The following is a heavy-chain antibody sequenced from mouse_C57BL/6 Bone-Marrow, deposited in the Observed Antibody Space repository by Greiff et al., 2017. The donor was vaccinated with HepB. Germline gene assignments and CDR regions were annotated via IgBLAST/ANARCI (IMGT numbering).Heavy chain of an antibody. CDR3: ARNYYYGSSTYAMDY. Sequence: VQLQQSGPVLVKPGASVKMSCKASGYTFTDYYMNWVKQSHGKSLEWIGVINPYNGGTSYNQKFKGKATLTVDKSSSTAYMELNSLTSEDSAVYYCARNYYYGSSTYAMDYWGQGTSVTVSS. V-gene: IGHV1-19*01. J-gene: IGHJ4*01. CDR1: GYTFTDYY. CDR2: INPYNGGT. D-gene: IGHD1-1*01.